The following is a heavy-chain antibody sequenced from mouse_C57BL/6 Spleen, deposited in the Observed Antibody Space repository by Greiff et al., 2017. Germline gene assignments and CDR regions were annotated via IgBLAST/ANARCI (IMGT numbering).Heavy chain of an antibody. Sequence: QVHVKQPGAELVMPGASVKLSCKASGYTFTSYWMHWVKQRPGQGLEWIGEIDPSDSYTNYNQKFKGKSTLTVDKSSSTAYMQLSSLTSEDSAVYYCARKGSKGYFDYWGQGTTLTVSS. V-gene: IGHV1-69*01. CDR2: IDPSDSYT. CDR3: ARKGSKGYFDY. J-gene: IGHJ2*01. CDR1: GYTFTSYW. D-gene: IGHD1-1*01.